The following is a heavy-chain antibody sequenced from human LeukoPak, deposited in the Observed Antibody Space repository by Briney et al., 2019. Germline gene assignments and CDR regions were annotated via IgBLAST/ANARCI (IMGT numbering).Heavy chain of an antibody. CDR1: GGSISSYY. J-gene: IGHJ5*02. CDR3: ARLKRSYCGGDCYSNWFDP. CDR2: IYYSGST. Sequence: SETLSLTCTVSGGSISSYYWSWIRQPPGKGLEWIGYIYYSGSTNYNPSLKSRVTISVDTSKNQFSLKLSSVTAADTAVYYCARLKRSYCGGDCYSNWFDPWGQGTLVTVSS. D-gene: IGHD2-21*02. V-gene: IGHV4-59*12.